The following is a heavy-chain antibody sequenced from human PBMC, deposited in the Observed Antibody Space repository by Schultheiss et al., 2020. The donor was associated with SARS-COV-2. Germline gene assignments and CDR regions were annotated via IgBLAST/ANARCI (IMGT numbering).Heavy chain of an antibody. CDR1: GFTFSSYA. Sequence: GESLKISCAASGFTFSSYAMSWVRQAPGKGLEWVSAISGSGGSTYYADSVKGRFTISRDNAKNSLYLQMNSLRAEDTAVYYCTRAAAFEYWGQGTLVTVSS. CDR2: ISGSGGST. D-gene: IGHD6-25*01. V-gene: IGHV3-23*01. J-gene: IGHJ4*02. CDR3: TRAAAFEY.